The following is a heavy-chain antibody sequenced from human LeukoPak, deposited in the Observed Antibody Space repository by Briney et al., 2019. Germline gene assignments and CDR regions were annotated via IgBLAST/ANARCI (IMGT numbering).Heavy chain of an antibody. CDR2: INHSGST. J-gene: IGHJ3*02. V-gene: IGHV4-34*01. CDR3: ARAAKERGYGSSWPLRPQAGAFDI. CDR1: GGSFSGYY. Sequence: SETLSLTCAVYGGSFSGYYWSWIRQPPGKGLEWIGEINHSGSTNYNPSLKSRVTISVDTSKNQFSLKLSSVTAADTAVYYCARAAKERGYGSSWPLRPQAGAFDIGGQGTMVTVSS. D-gene: IGHD6-13*01.